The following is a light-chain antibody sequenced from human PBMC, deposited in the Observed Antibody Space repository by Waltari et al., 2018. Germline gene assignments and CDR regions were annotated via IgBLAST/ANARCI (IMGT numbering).Light chain of an antibody. CDR1: SSDLGNYNP. V-gene: IGLV2-14*01. J-gene: IGLJ3*02. CDR2: EVY. Sequence: QSALTQPASVSESPGQSVTIYCTATSSDLGNYNPVSWYQQPPGKAPKLIIFEVYDRPSGVSDRCSASKSANTASLTISGLQAEDEADYYCSSYTNSSTWVFGGGTSLTVL. CDR3: SSYTNSSTWV.